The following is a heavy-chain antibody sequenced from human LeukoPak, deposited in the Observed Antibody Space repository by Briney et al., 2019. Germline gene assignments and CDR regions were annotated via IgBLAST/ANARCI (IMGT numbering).Heavy chain of an antibody. CDR1: GFSVSNNY. Sequence: GGSLRLSCAASGFSVSNNYMSWVRQAPGKGLEWVSAIYSGGSTFYADSVKGRFTISRDNSKNTLYLQMNSLRAEDTAVYYCASDSYSPEYFQHWGQGTLVTVSS. CDR3: ASDSYSPEYFQH. D-gene: IGHD2-15*01. CDR2: IYSGGST. V-gene: IGHV3-66*01. J-gene: IGHJ1*01.